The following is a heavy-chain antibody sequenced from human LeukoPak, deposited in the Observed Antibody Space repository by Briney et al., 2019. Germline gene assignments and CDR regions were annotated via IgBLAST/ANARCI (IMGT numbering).Heavy chain of an antibody. J-gene: IGHJ3*02. CDR1: GFTFSSYS. CDR3: ASITASGWYTETRRRRAFDI. Sequence: AGGSLRLSCAASGFTFSSYSVNWVRQAPGKGLEWVSSISSSSSYIYYADSVKGRFTISRDNAKNSLYLQMNSLRAEDTAVYYCASITASGWYTETRRRRAFDIWGQGTMVTVSS. CDR2: ISSSSSYI. V-gene: IGHV3-21*01. D-gene: IGHD6-19*01.